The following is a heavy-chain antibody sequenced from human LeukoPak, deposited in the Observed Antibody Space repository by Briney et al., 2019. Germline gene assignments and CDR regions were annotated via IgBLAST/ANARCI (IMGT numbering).Heavy chain of an antibody. CDR2: IIPIFGTA. CDR3: ARGTHVGVSSWLDPFDY. Sequence: SVKVSCKASGGTFSSYAISWVRQAPGQGLEWMGGIIPIFGTANYAQKFQGRVTITADESTSTAYMELSSLRSEDTAVYYCARGTHVGVSSWLDPFDYWGQGTLVTVSS. CDR1: GGTFSSYA. V-gene: IGHV1-69*13. J-gene: IGHJ4*02. D-gene: IGHD6-13*01.